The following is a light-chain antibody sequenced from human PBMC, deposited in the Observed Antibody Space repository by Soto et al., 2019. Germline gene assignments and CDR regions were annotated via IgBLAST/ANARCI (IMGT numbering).Light chain of an antibody. CDR3: QQRTNRPPTWT. CDR1: QSVSTY. V-gene: IGKV3-11*01. Sequence: EIVLTQSPAILSLSPGERATLSCRASQSVSTYLAWYQQRPGQAPRLLVYDASNRATDIPARFSGSGSGTDFTLTISSLEPEDFAVYYCQQRTNRPPTWTFGPGTKVEIK. CDR2: DAS. J-gene: IGKJ1*01.